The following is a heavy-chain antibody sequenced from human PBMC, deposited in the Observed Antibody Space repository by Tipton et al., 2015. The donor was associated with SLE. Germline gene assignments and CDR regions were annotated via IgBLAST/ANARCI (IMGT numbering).Heavy chain of an antibody. Sequence: GSLRLSCAASGFTFSSYEMNWVRQAPGKGLEWVSYISSSGSTRYYADSVKGRFTISRDNAKNSLYLQMNSLRAEDTAVYYCASVCNYDFWSGFDYYFDYWGQGTLVTVSS. CDR3: ASVCNYDFWSGFDYYFDY. CDR1: GFTFSSYE. CDR2: ISSSGSTR. V-gene: IGHV3-48*03. J-gene: IGHJ4*02. D-gene: IGHD3-3*01.